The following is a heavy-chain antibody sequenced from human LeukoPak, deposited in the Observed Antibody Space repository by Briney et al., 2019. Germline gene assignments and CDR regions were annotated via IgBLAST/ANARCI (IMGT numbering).Heavy chain of an antibody. Sequence: GGSLRLSCAASGFTVSSNYMSWVRQAPGKGLEWVSVIYSGGSTYYAGSVKGRFTISRDNSKNTLYLQMNSLRAEDTAVYYCARDARVYGSSGYYYSHFDYWGQGTLVTVSS. J-gene: IGHJ4*02. CDR1: GFTVSSNY. CDR2: IYSGGST. D-gene: IGHD3-22*01. CDR3: ARDARVYGSSGYYYSHFDY. V-gene: IGHV3-66*02.